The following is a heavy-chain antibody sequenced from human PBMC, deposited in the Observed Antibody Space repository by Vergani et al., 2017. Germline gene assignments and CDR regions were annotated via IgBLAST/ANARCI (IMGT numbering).Heavy chain of an antibody. CDR3: ARVRGSSIAALLIGWFDP. CDR1: GGTFSSYA. J-gene: IGHJ5*02. CDR2: IIPIFGTA. Sequence: QVQLVQSGAEVKKPGSSVKVSCKASGGTFSSYAISWVRQAPGQGLEWMGGIIPIFGTANYAQKFQGRVTITADKSTSTAYMELSSLRSEDTAVYYCARVRGSSIAALLIGWFDPWGQGTLVTVSS. V-gene: IGHV1-69*06. D-gene: IGHD6-6*01.